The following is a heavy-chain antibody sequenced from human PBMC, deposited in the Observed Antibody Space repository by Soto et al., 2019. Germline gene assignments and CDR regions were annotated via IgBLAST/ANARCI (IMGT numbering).Heavy chain of an antibody. J-gene: IGHJ4*02. Sequence: QVQLVESGGGVVQPGRSLRLSCAASGFTFSSYGMHWVRQAPGKGLEGVAVIWYDGSNKYYADSVKGRFTISRDNSKNTLYLQMNSLRAEDTAVYYCASWGIAAGDYWGQGTLVTVSS. D-gene: IGHD6-13*01. CDR3: ASWGIAAGDY. V-gene: IGHV3-33*01. CDR1: GFTFSSYG. CDR2: IWYDGSNK.